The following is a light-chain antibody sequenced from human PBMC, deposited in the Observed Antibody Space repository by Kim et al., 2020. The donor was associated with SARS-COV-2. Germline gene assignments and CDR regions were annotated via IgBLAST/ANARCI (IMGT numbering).Light chain of an antibody. Sequence: NTPTPSATLISGGTASKYVQWYQRRPRSAPTTVIYVHTQRPSGVPDRFSGSIDTSSNTASLTISGLETEDEADYYCQSYDSNNDWVFGGGTQLTVL. J-gene: IGLJ3*02. CDR1: SGGTASKY. CDR3: QSYDSNNDWV. CDR2: VHT. V-gene: IGLV6-57*03.